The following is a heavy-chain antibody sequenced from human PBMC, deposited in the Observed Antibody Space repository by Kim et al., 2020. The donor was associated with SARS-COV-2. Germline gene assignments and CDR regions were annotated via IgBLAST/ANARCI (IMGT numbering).Heavy chain of an antibody. CDR1: GYSFTSYW. D-gene: IGHD6-6*01. V-gene: IGHV5-51*01. CDR2: IYTGDSDT. CDR3: AGSHSEYSSYRAAFDI. J-gene: IGHJ3*02. Sequence: GESLKISCKGSGYSFTSYWLGWVRQIPGKGLEWMGIIYTGDSDTRYSPSFQGQVTISADKSISTAYLQWSSLKASDTAMYYCAGSHSEYSSYRAAFDIWGQGTMVTVSS.